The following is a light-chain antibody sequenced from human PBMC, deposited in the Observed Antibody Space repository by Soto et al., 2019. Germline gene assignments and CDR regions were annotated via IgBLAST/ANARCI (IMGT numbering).Light chain of an antibody. Sequence: QSVLTQPPSASGTPGQGVTICGSGTSSKFGSNPVNWYQQLPGMAPKLLIYTNTQRPSGVPDRFSGSKSGTSASLAISGLQSEDEADYYCAAWDDSLNVVFGGGTKVTVL. J-gene: IGLJ3*02. CDR3: AAWDDSLNVV. V-gene: IGLV1-44*01. CDR2: TNT. CDR1: SSKFGSNP.